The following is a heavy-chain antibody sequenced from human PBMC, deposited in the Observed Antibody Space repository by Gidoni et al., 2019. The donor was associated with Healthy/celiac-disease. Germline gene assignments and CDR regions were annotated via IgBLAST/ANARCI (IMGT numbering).Heavy chain of an antibody. CDR2: TYYRSKWYN. CDR3: AREDCSSTSCYYYYYYGMDV. J-gene: IGHJ6*02. CDR1: GDSVSSNSAA. D-gene: IGHD2-2*01. Sequence: QVQLQQSGPGLVKPSQTLSLTCAISGDSVSSNSAAWPWIRQSPSRGLEWLGRTYYRSKWYNDYAVSVKSRITINPDTSKNQFSLQLNSVTPEDTAVYYCAREDCSSTSCYYYYYYGMDVWGQGTTVTVSS. V-gene: IGHV6-1*01.